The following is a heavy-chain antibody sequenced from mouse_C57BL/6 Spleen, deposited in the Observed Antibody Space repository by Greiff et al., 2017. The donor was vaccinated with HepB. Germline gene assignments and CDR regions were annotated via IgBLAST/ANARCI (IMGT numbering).Heavy chain of an antibody. Sequence: QVQLQQPGAELVKPGASVKLSCKASGYTFTSYWMHWVKQRPGQGLEWIGMIHPNSGSTNYNEKFKSKATLTVDKSSSTAYMQLSSLTSEDSAVYYCARDDYYGSSYTFDVWGTGTTVTVSS. CDR1: GYTFTSYW. J-gene: IGHJ1*03. CDR2: IHPNSGST. V-gene: IGHV1-64*01. CDR3: ARDDYYGSSYTFDV. D-gene: IGHD1-1*01.